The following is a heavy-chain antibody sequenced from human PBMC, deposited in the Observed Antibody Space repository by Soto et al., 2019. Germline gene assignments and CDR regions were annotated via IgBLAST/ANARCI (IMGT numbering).Heavy chain of an antibody. CDR2: INPSGGST. CDR1: GYTFTSYY. CDR3: ARTPGYCSGGRCKGTRGSLDY. J-gene: IGHJ4*02. V-gene: IGHV1-46*01. Sequence: ASVKGCCKASGYTFTSYYMHWVRLAPGQGLEWMGIINPSGGSTSYAQKCQGRVTMARDTSTSTVYMELSSLRSEDTAVYYCARTPGYCSGGRCKGTRGSLDYWGQGTLVTVSS. D-gene: IGHD2-15*01.